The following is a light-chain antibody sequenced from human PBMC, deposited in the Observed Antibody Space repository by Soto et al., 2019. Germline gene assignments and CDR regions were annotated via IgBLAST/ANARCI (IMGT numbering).Light chain of an antibody. CDR2: KAS. V-gene: IGKV1-5*03. Sequence: DIQMTQSPSTLSASVGDRVTITCRASQSISSWLAWYQQKPGKAPKLLIYKASSLESGVPSRFSGSGSGTEFTLTISSLQPDDFVTYYCQQYNSSPLTFGGGTKVEIK. CDR3: QQYNSSPLT. CDR1: QSISSW. J-gene: IGKJ4*01.